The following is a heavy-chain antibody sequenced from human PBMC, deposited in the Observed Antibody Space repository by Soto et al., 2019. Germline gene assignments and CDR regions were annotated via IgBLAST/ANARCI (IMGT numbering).Heavy chain of an antibody. Sequence: SETLYLTCTVSGGPISSGVFYWSWIRQHPGKGLEWIAYIYYTGSTYYNPSLKSRVTMSVDTSKNQFSLKLSSVTAADTAVYYCARIMTLPGVVRYYMDVWGKGTTVTVSS. D-gene: IGHD3-3*01. J-gene: IGHJ6*03. CDR3: ARIMTLPGVVRYYMDV. CDR1: GGPISSGVFY. V-gene: IGHV4-31*03. CDR2: IYYTGST.